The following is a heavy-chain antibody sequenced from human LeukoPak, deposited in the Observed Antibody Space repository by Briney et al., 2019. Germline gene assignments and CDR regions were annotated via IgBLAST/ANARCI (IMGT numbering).Heavy chain of an antibody. CDR2: IYYSGST. CDR1: GGSISSSSHY. J-gene: IGHJ3*02. CDR3: ARDLLLWFGELSAFDI. Sequence: PSETLSLTCTVSGGSISSSSHYWGWIRQPPGKGLEWIGSIYYSGSTYYNPSLKSRVTISVDTSKNQFSLKLSSVTAADTAVYYCARDLLLWFGELSAFDIWGQGTMVTVSS. D-gene: IGHD3-10*01. V-gene: IGHV4-39*02.